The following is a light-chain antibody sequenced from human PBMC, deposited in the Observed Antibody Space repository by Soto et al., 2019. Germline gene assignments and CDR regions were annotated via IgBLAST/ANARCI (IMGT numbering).Light chain of an antibody. CDR1: SSDVGGYGS. J-gene: IGLJ1*01. CDR2: EVS. CDR3: SSYTSSGTYV. V-gene: IGLV2-14*01. Sequence: HSVLTQPASVSGPPGQSITISCTGTSSDVGGYGSVSWYQQHPGKAPKLMIYEVSNRPSGVSNRFSGSKSGNTASLTISGLQAEDDADYYCSSYTSSGTYVFGTGTKVTVL.